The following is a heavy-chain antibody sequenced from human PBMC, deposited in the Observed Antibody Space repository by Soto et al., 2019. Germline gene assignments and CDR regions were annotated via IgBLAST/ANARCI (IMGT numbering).Heavy chain of an antibody. D-gene: IGHD3-16*01. CDR2: ISGSGGST. Sequence: GGSLRLSCAASGFTFSSCAMGWVRQAPGKGLEWVSAISGSGGSTYYADSVRGRFTISSDNSKNTLYLQMNSLRAEDTAVYYWAGRLATAASLDYWGQGTLVTVSS. V-gene: IGHV3-23*01. J-gene: IGHJ4*02. CDR3: AGRLATAASLDY. CDR1: GFTFSSCA.